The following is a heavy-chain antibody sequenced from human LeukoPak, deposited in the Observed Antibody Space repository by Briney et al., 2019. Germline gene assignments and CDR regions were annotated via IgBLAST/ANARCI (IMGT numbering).Heavy chain of an antibody. CDR2: ISAYNGNT. D-gene: IGHD6-13*01. CDR1: GYTFTSYG. V-gene: IGHV1-18*01. J-gene: IGHJ3*02. Sequence: GASVKVSCKASGYTFTSYGISWVRQAPGQGLEWMGWISAYNGNTNYAQKLQGRVTMTTDTSTSTAYMELRSLRSDDTAVYYCARAPRIAADSGYAFDIWGQGTMVTVSS. CDR3: ARAPRIAADSGYAFDI.